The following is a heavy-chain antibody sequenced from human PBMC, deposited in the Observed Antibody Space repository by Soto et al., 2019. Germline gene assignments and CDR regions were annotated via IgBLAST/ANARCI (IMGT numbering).Heavy chain of an antibody. J-gene: IGHJ5*01. CDR3: ARLIGNSWLDS. CDR2: TYYRSKWDY. Sequence: SQTLSLTCAISGDSVSTNSATWDWIRQFPSRGLEWLGRTYYRSKWDYDYAASVKGRININPDTSNNQVSLHLDSVTPDDTAVYYCARLIGNSWLDSWGQGTLVTVSS. V-gene: IGHV6-1*01. CDR1: GDSVSTNSAT. D-gene: IGHD2-8*01.